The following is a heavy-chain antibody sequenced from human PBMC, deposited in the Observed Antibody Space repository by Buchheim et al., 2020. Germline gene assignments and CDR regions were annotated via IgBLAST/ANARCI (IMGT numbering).Heavy chain of an antibody. CDR3: AKLPDYDILTGYYWFDP. V-gene: IGHV3-23*01. CDR2: ISGSGGST. D-gene: IGHD3-9*01. Sequence: EVQLLESGGGLVQPGGSLRLSCAASGFTFSSYAMSWVRQAPGKGLEWVSAISGSGGSTYYADSVKGRFIISRDNSKNTLYLQMNSLRAEDTAVYYCAKLPDYDILTGYYWFDPWGQGTL. CDR1: GFTFSSYA. J-gene: IGHJ5*02.